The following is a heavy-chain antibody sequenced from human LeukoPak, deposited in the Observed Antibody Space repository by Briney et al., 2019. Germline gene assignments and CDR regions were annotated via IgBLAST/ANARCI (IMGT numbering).Heavy chain of an antibody. CDR2: IIPIFGTA. Sequence: ASVKVSCKASGGTFSSYAISWMRQAPGQGLEWMGGIIPIFGTANYAQKFQGRVTITADESTSTAYMELSSLRSEDTAVYYCARHRGGYDFWSGYLLDYWGQGTLVTVSS. CDR3: ARHRGGYDFWSGYLLDY. J-gene: IGHJ4*02. V-gene: IGHV1-69*13. D-gene: IGHD3-3*01. CDR1: GGTFSSYA.